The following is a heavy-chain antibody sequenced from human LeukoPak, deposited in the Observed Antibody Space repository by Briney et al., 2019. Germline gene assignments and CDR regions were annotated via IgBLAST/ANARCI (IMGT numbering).Heavy chain of an antibody. CDR2: IKQDGSEK. CDR1: GFSFSNYW. CDR3: ARPYYYEGSGYRHVDY. J-gene: IGHJ4*02. D-gene: IGHD3-22*01. V-gene: IGHV3-7*01. Sequence: GGSLRLSCAASGFSFSNYWMSWVRQAPRKGLEWVANIKQDGSEKYYVDSVKGRFTISRDNAKNSLYLRMSSLRAEDTAVYYCARPYYYEGSGYRHVDYWGQGTLVTVSS.